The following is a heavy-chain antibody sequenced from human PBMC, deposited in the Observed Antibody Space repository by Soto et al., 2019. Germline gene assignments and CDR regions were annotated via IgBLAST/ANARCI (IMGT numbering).Heavy chain of an antibody. D-gene: IGHD3-10*01. Sequence: EVQLVDSGGGLVKPGGSLRLSCAASGFIFSSYSMNWVRQAPGKGLEWVSSISPRSDYIYFADSMRGRFTISRDNAQNSLYLHMNNLRAEDTAVYHCARVSGTLERYSDLDHWGQGTLVTVSS. J-gene: IGHJ4*02. CDR3: ARVSGTLERYSDLDH. CDR1: GFIFSSYS. CDR2: ISPRSDYI. V-gene: IGHV3-21*06.